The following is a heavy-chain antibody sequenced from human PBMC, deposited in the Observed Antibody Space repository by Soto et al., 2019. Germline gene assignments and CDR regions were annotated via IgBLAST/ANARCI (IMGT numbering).Heavy chain of an antibody. D-gene: IGHD3-16*01. CDR3: ARDKKITGPYYGMDV. CDR1: GGTFSSYT. CDR2: IIPILGIA. Sequence: QVQLVQSGAEVKKPGSSVKVSCKASGGTFSSYTISWVRQAPGQGLEWMGRIIPILGIANYAQKFQGRVTITADKSTSTAYMELSSLRSEDTAVYYCARDKKITGPYYGMDVWGQGTTVTVSS. V-gene: IGHV1-69*08. J-gene: IGHJ6*02.